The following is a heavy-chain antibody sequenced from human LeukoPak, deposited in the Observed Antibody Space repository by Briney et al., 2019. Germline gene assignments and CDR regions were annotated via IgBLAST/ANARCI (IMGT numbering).Heavy chain of an antibody. J-gene: IGHJ4*02. CDR3: ARRAMVRGVIDY. V-gene: IGHV4-59*10. D-gene: IGHD3-10*01. CDR2: IYTSGST. CDR1: GGSFSGYY. Sequence: SETLSLTCVVYGGSFSGYYWSWIRQPAGKGLEWIGRIYTSGSTNYNPSLKSRVTMSVDTSKNQFSVKLSSVTAADTAVYYCARRAMVRGVIDYWGQGTLVTVSS.